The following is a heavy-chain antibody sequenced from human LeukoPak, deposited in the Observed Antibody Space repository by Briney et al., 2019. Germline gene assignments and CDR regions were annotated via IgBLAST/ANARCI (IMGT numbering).Heavy chain of an antibody. CDR2: ISSGGGAI. V-gene: IGHV3-11*01. CDR3: ASGLMYGSFDY. D-gene: IGHD2-8*02. Sequence: PGGSLRLSCAAARFTFSDYYMSWIRQTPGKGLEWVSYISSGGGAIYYADSVKGRFTISRDNAKNSLYLRMNSLRAEDTAVYYCASGLMYGSFDYWGQGTLVTVSS. J-gene: IGHJ4*02. CDR1: RFTFSDYY.